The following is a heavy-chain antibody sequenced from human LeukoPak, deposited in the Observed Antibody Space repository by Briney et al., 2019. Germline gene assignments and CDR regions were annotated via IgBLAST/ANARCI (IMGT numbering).Heavy chain of an antibody. CDR3: ARGPYDFGLYYYYYGMDV. Sequence: SETLSLTCAVYGGSFSGYYWSWIRQPPGKGLEWIGEINHSGSTNYNLSLKSRVTISVDTSKNQFSLKLSSVTAADTAVYYCARGPYDFGLYYYYYGMDVWGQGTTVTVSS. CDR2: INHSGST. D-gene: IGHD3-3*01. CDR1: GGSFSGYY. V-gene: IGHV4-34*01. J-gene: IGHJ6*02.